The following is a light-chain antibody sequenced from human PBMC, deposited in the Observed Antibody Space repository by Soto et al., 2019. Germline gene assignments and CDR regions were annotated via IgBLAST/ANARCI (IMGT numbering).Light chain of an antibody. V-gene: IGKV1-39*01. CDR2: AAS. CDR3: QQSYSTPWT. J-gene: IGKJ1*01. Sequence: DIQMTQSPSSLSASVGDRVTITCQASQSISSYLNWYQQKPGKAPKLLIYAASSLQSGVPSRLSGSGSGTDFTLTISSLQPEDFATYYCQQSYSTPWTFGQGTKVDIK. CDR1: QSISSY.